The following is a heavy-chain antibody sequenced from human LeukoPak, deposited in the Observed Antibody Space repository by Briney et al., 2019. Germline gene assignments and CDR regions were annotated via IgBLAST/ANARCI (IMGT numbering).Heavy chain of an antibody. V-gene: IGHV3-64D*09. Sequence: GGSLRLSCSASGFAFSSFPMHWVRQAPGKGLEYVSVIRSNGENTDYADSVRGRFTISRDNSKNTLYLHMSSLRPEDTAVYYCVKTRVGGGWYGYYLDYWGQGTLVTVTS. CDR3: VKTRVGGGWYGYYLDY. CDR2: IRSNGENT. D-gene: IGHD6-19*01. CDR1: GFAFSSFP. J-gene: IGHJ4*02.